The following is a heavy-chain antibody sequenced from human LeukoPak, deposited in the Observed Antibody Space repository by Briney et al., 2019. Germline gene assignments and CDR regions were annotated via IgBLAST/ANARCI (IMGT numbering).Heavy chain of an antibody. CDR3: ARLSVVSWGSPHFDY. D-gene: IGHD3-16*01. CDR1: GGSISSGGYY. Sequence: SETLSLTCTVSGGSISSGGYYWSWIRQHPGKGLEWIGYIYHSGSTYYNPSLKSRVTISVDRSKNQFSLKLSSVTAADTAVYYCARLSVVSWGSPHFDYWGQGTLVTVSS. V-gene: IGHV4-31*03. J-gene: IGHJ4*02. CDR2: IYHSGST.